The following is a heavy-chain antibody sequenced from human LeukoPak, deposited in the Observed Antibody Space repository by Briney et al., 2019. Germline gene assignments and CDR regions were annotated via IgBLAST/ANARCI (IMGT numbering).Heavy chain of an antibody. Sequence: RGASVKVSCKASGYTFTGYYMHWVRQAPGQGLEWMGWINPNSGGTNYAQKFQGRVTMTRDTSISTAYMELSRLRSDDTAVYYCAKYYYGSGSAFRALDYWGQGTLVTVSS. J-gene: IGHJ4*02. CDR1: GYTFTGYY. D-gene: IGHD3-10*01. CDR2: INPNSGGT. CDR3: AKYYYGSGSAFRALDY. V-gene: IGHV1-2*02.